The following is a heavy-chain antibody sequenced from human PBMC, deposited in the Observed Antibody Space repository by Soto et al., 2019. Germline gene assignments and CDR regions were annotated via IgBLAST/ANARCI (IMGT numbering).Heavy chain of an antibody. V-gene: IGHV4-59*01. J-gene: IGHJ3*02. CDR2: IYYSGST. D-gene: IGHD3-9*01. CDR1: GGSISSYC. CDR3: ARILTGSNSAFDI. Sequence: SETLSLTCTVSGGSISSYCWSWIRQPPGKGLEWIGYIYYSGSTNYNPSLKSRVTISVDTSKNQFSLKLSSVTAADTAVYYCARILTGSNSAFDIWGQGTMLTVSS.